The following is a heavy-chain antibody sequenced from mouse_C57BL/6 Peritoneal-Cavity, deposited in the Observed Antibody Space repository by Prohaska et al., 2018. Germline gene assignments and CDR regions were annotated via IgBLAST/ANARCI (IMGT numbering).Heavy chain of an antibody. CDR2: INPSNGGT. D-gene: IGHD1-1*01. CDR1: GYTFTSYW. V-gene: IGHV1-53*01. CDR3: ATGYGSHYYAMDY. J-gene: IGHJ4*01. Sequence: QVQLQQPGTELVKPGASVKLSCKASGYTFTSYWMHWVKQRPGQGLEWIGNINPSNGGTNYNEKFKSKATLTVDKSSSTAYMELRSLTSEDSAVYYCATGYGSHYYAMDYWGQGTSVTVSS.